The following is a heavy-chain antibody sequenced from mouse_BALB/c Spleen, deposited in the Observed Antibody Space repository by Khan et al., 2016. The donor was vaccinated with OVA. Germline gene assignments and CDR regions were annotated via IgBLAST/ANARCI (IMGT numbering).Heavy chain of an antibody. CDR2: ISNGGGST. V-gene: IGHV5-12*02. Sequence: EVELVESGGGLVQPGGSLKLSCATSGFTFSDYYMYWVRQTPEKRLEWVEYISNGGGSTYYPDTVKGRFTISRDNAKTTLYLQMSRLKSEDTAMYYCARQDGYYYAMDYWGQGTSVTVSS. J-gene: IGHJ4*01. D-gene: IGHD2-3*01. CDR3: ARQDGYYYAMDY. CDR1: GFTFSDYY.